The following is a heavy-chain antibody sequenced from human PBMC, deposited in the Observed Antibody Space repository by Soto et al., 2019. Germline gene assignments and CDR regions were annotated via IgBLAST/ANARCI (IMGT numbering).Heavy chain of an antibody. Sequence: GGSLRLSCAASGFTFSSYSMNWVRQAPGKGLEWVSSISSSSSYIYYADSVDGRFTIYRDNAKKSLYLQMNSLRAEDTAVYYCARVPRESDAFDIWGQGTMVTVSS. CDR2: ISSSSSYI. J-gene: IGHJ3*02. CDR1: GFTFSSYS. V-gene: IGHV3-21*01. CDR3: ARVPRESDAFDI.